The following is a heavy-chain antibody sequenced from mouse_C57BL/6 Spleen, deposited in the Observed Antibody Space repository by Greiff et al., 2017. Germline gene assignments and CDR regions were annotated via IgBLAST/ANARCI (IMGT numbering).Heavy chain of an antibody. CDR1: GYTFTDYY. D-gene: IGHD3-3*01. CDR3: ARQGRDWFAY. J-gene: IGHJ3*01. V-gene: IGHV1-26*01. CDR2: INPNNGGT. Sequence: VQLQQSGPELVKPGASVKISCKASGYTFTDYYMNWVKQSHGKSLEWIGDINPNNGGTSYNQKFKGKATLTVDKSSSTAYMELRSLTSEDSAVYYCARQGRDWFAYWGQGTLVTVSA.